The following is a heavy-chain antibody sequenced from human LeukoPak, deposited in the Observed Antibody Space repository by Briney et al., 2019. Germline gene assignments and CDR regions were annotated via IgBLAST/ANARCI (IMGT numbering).Heavy chain of an antibody. J-gene: IGHJ4*02. CDR1: GGSFSGYY. Sequence: SETLSLTCAVYGGSFSGYYWSWIRQPPGKGLEWIGEINHSGSTNYDPSLKSRVAISVDTSKNQFSLKLSSVTAADTAVYYCARRGYSYGYRYLNYWGQGTLVTVSS. CDR2: INHSGST. CDR3: ARRGYSYGYRYLNY. D-gene: IGHD5-18*01. V-gene: IGHV4-34*01.